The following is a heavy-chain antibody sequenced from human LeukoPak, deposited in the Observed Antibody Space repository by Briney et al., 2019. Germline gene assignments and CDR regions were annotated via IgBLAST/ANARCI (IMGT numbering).Heavy chain of an antibody. Sequence: ASVKVSCKASGYTFTSYDINWVRQATGQGLEWMGWMNPNSGNTGYAQKFQGRVTMTRNTSISTAYMELSSLRSEDTAVYYCARVGYYYGSGSHYYYGMDVWGQGTTVTVSS. V-gene: IGHV1-8*01. J-gene: IGHJ6*02. D-gene: IGHD3-10*01. CDR1: GYTFTSYD. CDR3: ARVGYYYGSGSHYYYGMDV. CDR2: MNPNSGNT.